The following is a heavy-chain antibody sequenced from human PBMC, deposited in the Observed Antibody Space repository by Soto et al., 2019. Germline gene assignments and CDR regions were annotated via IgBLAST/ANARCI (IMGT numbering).Heavy chain of an antibody. CDR3: ARAPLWFGGYYFDY. CDR1: GFTFSSYS. D-gene: IGHD3-10*01. CDR2: ISSSSSYI. V-gene: IGHV3-21*01. Sequence: GGSLRLSCAASGFTFSSYSMNWVRQAPGKGLEWVSSISSSSSYIYYADSVKGRFTIFRDNANNSLYLQMNSLRAEDTAVYYCARAPLWFGGYYFDYWGQGNLVTVSS. J-gene: IGHJ4*02.